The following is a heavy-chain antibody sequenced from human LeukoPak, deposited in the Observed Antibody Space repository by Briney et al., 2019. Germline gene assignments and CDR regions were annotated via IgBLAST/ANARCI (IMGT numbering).Heavy chain of an antibody. J-gene: IGHJ3*01. CDR2: INRNGNT. V-gene: IGHV4-34*01. CDR1: DEPFSGYC. Sequence: SETLSLTCAISDEPFSGYCWGWIRQPPGKGLELIGEINRNGNTDYNPSLKSRVSMSIDTSKNQFSLKLTSVTAADTAVYYCARWPIRRSESSVPMDWGQGTMVTVSS. D-gene: IGHD3-22*01. CDR3: ARWPIRRSESSVPMD.